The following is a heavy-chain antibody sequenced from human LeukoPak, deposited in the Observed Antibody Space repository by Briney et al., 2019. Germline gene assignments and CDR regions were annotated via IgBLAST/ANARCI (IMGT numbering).Heavy chain of an antibody. J-gene: IGHJ3*02. D-gene: IGHD1-26*01. CDR1: GGSISSSNW. V-gene: IGHV4-4*02. Sequence: PSGTLSLTCAVSGGSISSSNWWSWVRQPPGKGLEWIGEIYHSGSTNYNPSLESRVTISVDKSKNQFSLKLSSVTAADTAVYYCASEGSLSAFDIWGQGTMVTVSS. CDR2: IYHSGST. CDR3: ASEGSLSAFDI.